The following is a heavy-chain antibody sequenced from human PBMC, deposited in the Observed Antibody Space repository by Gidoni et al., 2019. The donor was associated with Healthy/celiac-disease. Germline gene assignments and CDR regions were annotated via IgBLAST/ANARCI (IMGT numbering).Heavy chain of an antibody. CDR2: IYWDDDK. D-gene: IGHD3-3*01. Sequence: QITLKESGPTLVKPTQTLTLTCTFSGFSLSTSGVGVGWIRQPPGKALEWLALIYWDDDKRYSPSLKSRLTITKDTSKNLVVLTMTNMDPVDTATYYCAHTPTIFGGHDAFDIWGQGTMVTVSS. CDR3: AHTPTIFGGHDAFDI. V-gene: IGHV2-5*02. CDR1: GFSLSTSGVG. J-gene: IGHJ3*02.